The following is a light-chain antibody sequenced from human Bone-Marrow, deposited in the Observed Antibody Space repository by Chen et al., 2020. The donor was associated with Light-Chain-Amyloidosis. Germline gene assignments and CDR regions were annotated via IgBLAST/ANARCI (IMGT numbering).Light chain of an antibody. CDR1: NIGSTS. V-gene: IGLV3-21*02. CDR3: QVWDRSSDRPV. J-gene: IGLJ3*02. Sequence: YVLTQPSSVSVAPGQTATISCGANNIGSTSVHWYQQTPGQAPLLVVYDDSDRPSGIPERLSGSNSGNTATLTISRVEAGDEADYYCQVWDRSSDRPVFGGGTKLTVL. CDR2: DDS.